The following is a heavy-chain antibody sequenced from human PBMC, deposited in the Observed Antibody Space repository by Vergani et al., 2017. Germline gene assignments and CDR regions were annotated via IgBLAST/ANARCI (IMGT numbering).Heavy chain of an antibody. V-gene: IGHV4-59*11. D-gene: IGHD3-3*01. Sequence: QVQLQESGPGLVKPSETLSLTCTVSGGSISSLYWSWIRQPPGKGLEWIGYIYYSGSTNYNPSLKSRVTISVDTSKNQFSLKLSSVTAADTAVYYCARYTPWDFWSGYYRTSFDYWGQGTLVTVSS. CDR2: IYYSGST. CDR1: GGSISSLY. J-gene: IGHJ4*02. CDR3: ARYTPWDFWSGYYRTSFDY.